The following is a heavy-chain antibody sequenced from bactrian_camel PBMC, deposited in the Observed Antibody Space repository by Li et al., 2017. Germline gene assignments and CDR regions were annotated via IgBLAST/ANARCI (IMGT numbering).Heavy chain of an antibody. Sequence: HVQLVESGGGLVQAGGSLNLSCAATVNSNNLNCMGWFRQAPGKEPEGVAAQRDAATYYADSVKGRFSISRDIASRTLYLQMSNLKPEDTALYYCASKVGMCGPNWSKLRFDSRGPGTQVTVS. CDR2: QRDAAT. CDR1: VNSNNLNC. J-gene: IGHJ4*01. V-gene: IGHV3S53*01. D-gene: IGHD1*01. CDR3: ASKVGMCGPNWSKLRFDS.